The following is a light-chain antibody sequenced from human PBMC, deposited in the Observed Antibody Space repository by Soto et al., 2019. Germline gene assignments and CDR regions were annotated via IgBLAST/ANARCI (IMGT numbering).Light chain of an antibody. CDR2: GAS. CDR1: QSVSSSH. J-gene: IGKJ2*01. V-gene: IGKV3-20*01. Sequence: EMVLTQSPGTLSLSPGERATLSCRASQSVSSSHLAWYQQKPGQAPRLLIYGASSRATGIPDRFSGSGSETDFTLTISRLEPEYFAVYYCQQYGSSPRYTFGRGTKLEI. CDR3: QQYGSSPRYT.